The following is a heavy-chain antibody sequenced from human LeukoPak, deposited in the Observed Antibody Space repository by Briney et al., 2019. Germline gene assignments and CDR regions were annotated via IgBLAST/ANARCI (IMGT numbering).Heavy chain of an antibody. Sequence: GEPLKISGKASGYRFITHWIAWVRQPPGKGLRGMGIFYPGDSDTKYSPSFQGQVTISADKSISTAYLQWSSLKASDTAMYYCAKGAGGSGSYYPYFWGQGTLVTVSS. CDR2: FYPGDSDT. J-gene: IGHJ4*02. D-gene: IGHD3-10*01. CDR1: GYRFITHW. CDR3: AKGAGGSGSYYPYF. V-gene: IGHV5-51*01.